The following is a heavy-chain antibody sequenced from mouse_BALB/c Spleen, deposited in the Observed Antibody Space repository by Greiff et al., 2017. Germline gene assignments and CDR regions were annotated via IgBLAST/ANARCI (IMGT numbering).Heavy chain of an antibody. CDR1: GYAFSSYW. V-gene: IGHV1-80*01. CDR2: IYPGDGDT. CDR3: ARSLPMDY. Sequence: VKLQESGAELVRPGSSVKISCKASGYAFSSYWMNWVKQRPGQGLEWIGQIYPGDGDTNYNGKFKGKATLTADKSSSTAYMQLSSLTSEDSAVYFCARSLPMDYWGQGTSVTVSS. J-gene: IGHJ4*01.